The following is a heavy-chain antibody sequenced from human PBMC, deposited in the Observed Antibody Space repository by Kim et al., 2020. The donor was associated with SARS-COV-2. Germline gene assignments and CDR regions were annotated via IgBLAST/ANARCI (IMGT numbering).Heavy chain of an antibody. V-gene: IGHV1-69*01. CDR1: GGTFSSYA. CDR3: ARVKYYYGSGSYYPFDY. D-gene: IGHD3-10*01. J-gene: IGHJ4*02. Sequence: KVSCKASGGTFSSYAISWVRQAPGQGLEWMGGIIPIFGTANYAQKFQGRVTITADESTSTAYMELSSLRSEDTAVYYCARVKYYYGSGSYYPFDYWGQGTLVTVSS. CDR2: IIPIFGTA.